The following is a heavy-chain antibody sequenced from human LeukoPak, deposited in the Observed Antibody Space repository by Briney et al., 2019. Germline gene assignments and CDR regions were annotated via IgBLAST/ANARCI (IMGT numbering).Heavy chain of an antibody. CDR1: GFIFRNYG. J-gene: IGHJ3*02. Sequence: EGSLRLSCAASGFIFRNYGMHWVRQAPGKGLEWMTFIRYDGSDKYYADSVKGRFTISRDNSKNTLYLQMNSLRAEDTAVYYCANDVVGATDIWGQGTMVTVSS. CDR2: IRYDGSDK. D-gene: IGHD1-26*01. V-gene: IGHV3-30*02. CDR3: ANDVVGATDI.